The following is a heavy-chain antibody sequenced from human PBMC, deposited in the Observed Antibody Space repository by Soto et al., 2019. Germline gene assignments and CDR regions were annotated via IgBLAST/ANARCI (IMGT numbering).Heavy chain of an antibody. Sequence: EVQLLESGGGLVQPGGSLRLSCAASGFTFSSYAMGWVRQAPGKGLEWVSAISGSGGSTYYADSVEGRFTISRDNSKNTLYLQMNSLRAGDTAVYYCAKAGYCSSATCATRYYYMDVWGKGTTVTVSS. D-gene: IGHD2-2*01. CDR3: AKAGYCSSATCATRYYYMDV. CDR1: GFTFSSYA. CDR2: ISGSGGST. V-gene: IGHV3-23*01. J-gene: IGHJ6*03.